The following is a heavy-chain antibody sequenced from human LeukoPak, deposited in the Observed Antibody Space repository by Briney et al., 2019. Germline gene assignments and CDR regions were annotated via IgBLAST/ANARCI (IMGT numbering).Heavy chain of an antibody. CDR2: ISYDGSNK. Sequence: GRSLRLSCAASGFTFSSYGMHWVRQAPGKGLEWVAVISYDGSNKYYADSVKGRFTISRDNSKNTLYLQMNSLRAEDTAVYYCAKQGGYYASSGFWEEYYFDYWGQGTLVTVSS. V-gene: IGHV3-30*18. CDR1: GFTFSSYG. CDR3: AKQGGYYASSGFWEEYYFDY. D-gene: IGHD3-22*01. J-gene: IGHJ4*02.